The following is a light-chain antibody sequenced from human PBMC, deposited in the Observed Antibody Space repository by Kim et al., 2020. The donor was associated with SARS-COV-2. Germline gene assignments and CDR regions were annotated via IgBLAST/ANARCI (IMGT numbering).Light chain of an antibody. V-gene: IGLV2-14*03. CDR2: DVS. CDR3: SSYTSSSTLYV. J-gene: IGLJ1*01. Sequence: TTTISCPETRRDVGGYNYVSWYQQHPGKAPKLMIYDVSNRPSGVSNRFSGSKSGNTASLTISGLQAEDEADYYCSSYTSSSTLYVFGTGTKVTVL. CDR1: RRDVGGYNY.